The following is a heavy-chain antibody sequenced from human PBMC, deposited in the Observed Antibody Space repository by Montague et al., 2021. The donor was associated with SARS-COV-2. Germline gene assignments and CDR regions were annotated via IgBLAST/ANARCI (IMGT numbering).Heavy chain of an antibody. Sequence: SETLSLTCAIYRECLSSYYWRRIGKPPGWTLVCTGEGNQSGTTIYNPSVKSGVTISEDTSKNQFYLRLNSVTAADTAVYYCARGRRPVVVPGAGPAGRAFDIWGQGTMVTVSS. D-gene: IGHD2-2*01. J-gene: IGHJ3*02. CDR3: ARGRRPVVVPGAGPAGRAFDI. V-gene: IGHV4-34*01. CDR2: GNQSGTT. CDR1: RECLSSYY.